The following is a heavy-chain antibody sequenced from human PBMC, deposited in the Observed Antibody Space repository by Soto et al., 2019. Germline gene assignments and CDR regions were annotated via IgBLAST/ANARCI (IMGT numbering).Heavy chain of an antibody. D-gene: IGHD2-2*02. CDR1: GYRFTSYW. Sequence: EVQLVQSGAEVKKPGESLRISCKGSGYRFTSYWITWVRQMPGKGLEWMGRIDPSDSYTNYNPSFQGHVTISADKSISTAYLQWGILKASDTAMYYGARHSGYCSSASCYTQVYYYYGLEVWGQGTTVTVSS. CDR2: IDPSDSYT. V-gene: IGHV5-10-1*03. J-gene: IGHJ6*02. CDR3: ARHSGYCSSASCYTQVYYYYGLEV.